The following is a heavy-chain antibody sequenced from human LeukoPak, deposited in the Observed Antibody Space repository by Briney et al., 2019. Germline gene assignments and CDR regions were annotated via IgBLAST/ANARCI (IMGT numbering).Heavy chain of an antibody. D-gene: IGHD1-26*01. CDR3: ARGREGSILTLAFDI. V-gene: IGHV3-21*01. CDR1: GFTFSSYT. J-gene: IGHJ3*02. CDR2: ISSSSSYI. Sequence: GGSLRLSCAASGFTFSSYTMNWVRQAPGKGLEWVSSISSSSSYICYADSVKGRFTISRHNAKNSLYLQMNSLRAEDTAVYYCARGREGSILTLAFDIWGQGTMVTVSS.